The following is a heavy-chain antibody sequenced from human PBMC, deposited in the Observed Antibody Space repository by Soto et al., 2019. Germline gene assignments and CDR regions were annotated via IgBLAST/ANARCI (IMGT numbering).Heavy chain of an antibody. Sequence: GGSLRLSCTASGFTFGDYAMSWFRQAPGKGLEWVGFIRSKAYGGTTEYAASVKGRFTISRDDSKSIAYLQMNSLKTGDTAVYYCTRDRTGYCTNGVCYGTYYYYYMDVWGKGTTVTVSS. V-gene: IGHV3-49*03. J-gene: IGHJ6*03. CDR2: IRSKAYGGTT. D-gene: IGHD2-8*01. CDR1: GFTFGDYA. CDR3: TRDRTGYCTNGVCYGTYYYYYMDV.